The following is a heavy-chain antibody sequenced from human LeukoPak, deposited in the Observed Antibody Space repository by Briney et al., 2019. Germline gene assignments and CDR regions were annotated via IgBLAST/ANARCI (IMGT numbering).Heavy chain of an antibody. D-gene: IGHD5-18*01. CDR2: FYYSGST. V-gene: IGHV4-59*01. J-gene: IGHJ4*02. CDR1: GGSISSYY. CDR3: ARDRRGYSYGYYFDY. Sequence: SETLSLTCTVSGGSISSYYWYWIRQPPGKGLEWIGYFYYSGSTSYSPSLKSRVTISVDTSKNRFSLKLSSVTAADTAVYYCARDRRGYSYGYYFDYWGQGTLVTVSS.